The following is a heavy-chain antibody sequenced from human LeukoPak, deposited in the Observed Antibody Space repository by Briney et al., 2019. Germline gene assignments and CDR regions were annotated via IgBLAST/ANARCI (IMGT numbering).Heavy chain of an antibody. CDR1: GFTFSSFS. Sequence: PGGSLRLSCAASGFTFSSFSMNWVRQAPGKGLEWVSYISSSSSTIYYADSVKGRFTISRDNAKNSVCLQMNSLRAEDTAVYYCARGRTGTAWNWFDPWGQGTLVTVSS. CDR3: ARGRTGTAWNWFDP. CDR2: ISSSSSTI. D-gene: IGHD1-1*01. V-gene: IGHV3-48*01. J-gene: IGHJ5*02.